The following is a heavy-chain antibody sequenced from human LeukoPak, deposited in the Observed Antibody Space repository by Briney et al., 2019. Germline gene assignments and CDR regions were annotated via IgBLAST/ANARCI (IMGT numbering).Heavy chain of an antibody. J-gene: IGHJ5*02. CDR1: GGSFSGYY. CDR3: ARAQPLPTAGLPNWFDP. CDR2: INHSGGT. V-gene: IGHV4-34*01. Sequence: SETLSLTCAVYGGSFSGYYWSWIRQPPGKGLEWIGEINHSGGTNYNPSLKSRVTISVDTSKNQFSLKLSSVTAADTAVYYCARAQPLPTAGLPNWFDPWGQGTLVTVSS. D-gene: IGHD4-17*01.